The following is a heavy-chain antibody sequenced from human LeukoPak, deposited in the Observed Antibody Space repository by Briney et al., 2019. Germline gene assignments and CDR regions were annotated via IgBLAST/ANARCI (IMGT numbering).Heavy chain of an antibody. CDR1: GASIITSLYS. Sequence: SETLSLTCTVSGASIITSLYSWGWIRQSPGEGLEWIGSIDYRGSTYYTPSLKSRVTISVDTSKNHFSLKLSSVTAADTAVYYCASQYCGGDCYIPSDAFDIWGQGTMVTVSS. CDR2: IDYRGST. J-gene: IGHJ3*02. V-gene: IGHV4-39*01. CDR3: ASQYCGGDCYIPSDAFDI. D-gene: IGHD2-21*02.